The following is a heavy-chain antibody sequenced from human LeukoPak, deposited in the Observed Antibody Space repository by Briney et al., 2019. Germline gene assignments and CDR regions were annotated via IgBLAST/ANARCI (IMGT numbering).Heavy chain of an antibody. Sequence: GGSLRLSCAASGFTFSSYGMHWVRQAPGKGLEWVAVIWYDGSNKYYADSVKGRFTNSRDNSKNTLYLQMNSLRAEDTAVYYCARDREWELPDYWGQGTLVTVSS. CDR2: IWYDGSNK. D-gene: IGHD1-26*01. CDR3: ARDREWELPDY. CDR1: GFTFSSYG. J-gene: IGHJ4*02. V-gene: IGHV3-33*08.